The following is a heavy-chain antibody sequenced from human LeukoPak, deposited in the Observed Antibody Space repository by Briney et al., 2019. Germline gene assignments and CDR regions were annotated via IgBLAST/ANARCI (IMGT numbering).Heavy chain of an antibody. CDR1: GGSISSYY. V-gene: IGHV4-59*12. CDR3: ARDISGYYFDI. D-gene: IGHD3-22*01. CDR2: IYYSGST. J-gene: IGHJ3*02. Sequence: SETLSLTCTVSGGSISSYYWSWIRQPPGKGLEWIGYIYYSGSTNYNPSLKSRVTISVDTSKNQFSLKLSSVTAADTAVYYCARDISGYYFDIWGQGTLVTVSS.